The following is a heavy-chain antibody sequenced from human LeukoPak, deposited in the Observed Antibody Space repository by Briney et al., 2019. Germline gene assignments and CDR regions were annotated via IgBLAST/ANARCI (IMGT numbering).Heavy chain of an antibody. D-gene: IGHD6-19*01. CDR3: ARDPGHSSAWYVPAY. CDR2: IYYSGST. V-gene: IGHV4-59*01. J-gene: IGHJ4*02. CDR1: GGSISSYY. Sequence: SETLSLTCTVSGGSISSYYWNWIRQPPGKGLEWTGNIYYSGSTNYNPSLKSRVTISVDTSKNQLSLKLSSVTTADTAVYYCARDPGHSSAWYVPAYWGQGTLVTVSS.